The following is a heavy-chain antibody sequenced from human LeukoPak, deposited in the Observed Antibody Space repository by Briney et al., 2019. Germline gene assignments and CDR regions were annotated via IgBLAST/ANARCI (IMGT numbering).Heavy chain of an antibody. V-gene: IGHV3-48*03. CDR1: GLTFSSYE. Sequence: GGSLRLSCAASGLTFSSYEMNWVRQAPGKGLEWVSYISSSGSTIYYADSVKGRFTISRDNAKNSLYLQMNSLRAEDTAVYYCARDYYLGPMVRGVFYYYGTDVWGKGTTVTVSS. CDR2: ISSSGSTI. J-gene: IGHJ6*04. D-gene: IGHD3-10*01. CDR3: ARDYYLGPMVRGVFYYYGTDV.